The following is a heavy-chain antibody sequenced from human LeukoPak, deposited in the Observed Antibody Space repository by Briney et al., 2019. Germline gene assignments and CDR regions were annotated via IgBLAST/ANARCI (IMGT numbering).Heavy chain of an antibody. D-gene: IGHD5-18*01. J-gene: IGHJ3*02. CDR2: ISWNSGSI. CDR3: AKATSDVDTNYFGI. V-gene: IGHV3-9*01. Sequence: GRSLRLSCAASGFIYHDYAMHWVRQARAKGLEWVSGISWNSGSIGYADSVKGRFTISRDNARNSLNLQMNSLRAEDTALYYCAKATSDVDTNYFGIWGQGKMVTVSS. CDR1: GFIYHDYA.